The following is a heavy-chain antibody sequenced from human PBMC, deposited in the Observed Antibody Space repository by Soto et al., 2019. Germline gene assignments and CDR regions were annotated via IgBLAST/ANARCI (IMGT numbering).Heavy chain of an antibody. CDR1: DDSINSDKYY. V-gene: IGHV4-39*01. D-gene: IGHD3-3*01. CDR2: IYYRGNA. Sequence: SETLSLTCSVSDDSINSDKYYWGWIRQPPGKGLEWIGSIYYRGNAYYNTSLQTRVTISLDKSRSQFSLKLNSVTAADSAVFFCPRLEGLATISYYFDFWGPGALVTVSS. CDR3: PRLEGLATISYYFDF. J-gene: IGHJ4*02.